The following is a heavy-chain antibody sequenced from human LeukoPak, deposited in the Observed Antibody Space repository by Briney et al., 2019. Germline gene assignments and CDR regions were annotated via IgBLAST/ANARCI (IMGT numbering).Heavy chain of an antibody. CDR3: ARRDSSGWSGDAFDI. V-gene: IGHV3-21*01. D-gene: IGHD6-19*01. CDR1: GFTFSSYS. CDR2: ISSSSSYI. Sequence: GGSLRLSCAASGFTFSSYSMNWVRQAPGKGLEWVSSISSSSSYIYYADSVKGRFTISRDNAKNSLYLQMNSLRAEDTAVYYCARRDSSGWSGDAFDIWGQGTMVTVSS. J-gene: IGHJ3*02.